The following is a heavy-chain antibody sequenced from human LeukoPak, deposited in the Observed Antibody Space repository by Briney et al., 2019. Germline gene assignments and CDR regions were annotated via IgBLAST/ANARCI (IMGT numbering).Heavy chain of an antibody. J-gene: IGHJ4*02. CDR3: ARGSQWLVQD. Sequence: SETLSLTCTVSGSSISSYYWSWIRQPAGKGLEWIGRIYSSGITNYNPSLKSRVTMSVDTSKNQFSLNLSSVTAADTAMYYCARGSQWLVQDWGRGTLVTVSS. V-gene: IGHV4-4*07. D-gene: IGHD6-19*01. CDR1: GSSISSYY. CDR2: IYSSGIT.